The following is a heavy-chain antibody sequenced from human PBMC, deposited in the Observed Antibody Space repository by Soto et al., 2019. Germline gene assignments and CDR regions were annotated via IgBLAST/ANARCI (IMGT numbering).Heavy chain of an antibody. J-gene: IGHJ3*02. CDR3: ARRFYYDSSRYYPDAFDI. D-gene: IGHD3-22*01. CDR2: IIPILGIA. Sequence: SVKVSCKASGGTFSSYTISWVRQAPGQGLEWMGRIIPILGIANYAQKFQGRVTITADKSTSTAYMELSSLRSEDTAVYYCARRFYYDSSRYYPDAFDIWGQGTMVTVSS. V-gene: IGHV1-69*02. CDR1: GGTFSSYT.